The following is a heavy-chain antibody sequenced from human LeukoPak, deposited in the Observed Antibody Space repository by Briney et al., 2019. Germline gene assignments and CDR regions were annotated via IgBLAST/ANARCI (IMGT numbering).Heavy chain of an antibody. CDR1: GGSINSGDYY. CDR2: IYYSGST. D-gene: IGHD5-24*01. Sequence: PSQTLSLTCTVSGGSINSGDYYWTWVRQPPGKGLEWIGYIYYSGSTNYNPSLKSRVTISVDTSKNQFSLKLSSVTAADTAVYYCARGPRWNYFDYWDQGTLVTVSS. CDR3: ARGPRWNYFDY. J-gene: IGHJ4*02. V-gene: IGHV4-61*08.